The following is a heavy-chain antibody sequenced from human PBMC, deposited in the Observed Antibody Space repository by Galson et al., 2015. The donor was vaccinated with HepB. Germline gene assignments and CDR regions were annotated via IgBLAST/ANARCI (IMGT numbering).Heavy chain of an antibody. D-gene: IGHD6-6*01. CDR1: GYSFTSYW. J-gene: IGHJ5*02. CDR2: IYPGDSDT. CDR3: ARQRYSSASVAENWFDP. V-gene: IGHV5-51*01. Sequence: LKISCKGSGYSFTSYWIGWVRQMPGKGLEWMGIIYPGDSDTRYSPSFQGQVTISADKSISTAYLQWSSLKASDTAMYYCARQRYSSASVAENWFDPWGQGTLVTVSS.